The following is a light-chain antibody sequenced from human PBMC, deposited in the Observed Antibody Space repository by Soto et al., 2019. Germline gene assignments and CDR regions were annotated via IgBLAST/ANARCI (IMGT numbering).Light chain of an antibody. CDR3: QQSYSSPWT. CDR1: QLISTS. V-gene: IGKV1-39*01. CDR2: AAS. Sequence: DIQLTQSPSFLSSSIGERATLTCRASQLISTSLAWYQVKTGKAPKLLIYAASSLQSGVPSRFSGGGSGTDCTLTITSLQPEDFATYYCQQSYSSPWTFGQGTKVDIK. J-gene: IGKJ1*01.